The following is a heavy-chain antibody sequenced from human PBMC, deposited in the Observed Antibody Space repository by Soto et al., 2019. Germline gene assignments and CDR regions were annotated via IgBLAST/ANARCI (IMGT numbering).Heavy chain of an antibody. CDR2: LSSGGRT. V-gene: IGHV3-53*01. CDR3: ATNNTPGGMDV. D-gene: IGHD1-20*01. Sequence: PGGSRLSCAASGFTVSANYMGWVRLAPGKGLEWVSVLSSGGRTYYPDSVEGRFTISGDNSKNTVYLQMHSLRAEDTAVYYCATNNTPGGMDVWGQGTTVTVSS. J-gene: IGHJ6*02. CDR1: GFTVSANY.